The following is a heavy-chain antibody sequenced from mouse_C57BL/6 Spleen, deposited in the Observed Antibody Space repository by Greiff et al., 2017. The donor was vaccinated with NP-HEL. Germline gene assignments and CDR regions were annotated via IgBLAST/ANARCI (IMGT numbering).Heavy chain of an antibody. CDR2: ISSGGDYI. V-gene: IGHV5-9-1*02. CDR1: GFTFSSYA. J-gene: IGHJ3*01. Sequence: DVKLVESGEGLVKPGGSLKLSCAASGFTFSSYAMSWVRQTPEKRLEWVAYISSGGDYIYYADTVKGRFTLSRENARNTLYMQMSSLKSEDTAMYYCTREGPYDYTFAYWGQGTLVTVAA. CDR3: TREGPYDYTFAY. D-gene: IGHD2-4*01.